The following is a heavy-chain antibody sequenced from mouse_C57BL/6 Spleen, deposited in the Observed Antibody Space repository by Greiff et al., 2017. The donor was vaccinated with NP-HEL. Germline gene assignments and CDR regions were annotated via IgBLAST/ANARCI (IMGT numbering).Heavy chain of an antibody. V-gene: IGHV1-64*01. J-gene: IGHJ3*01. CDR3: ARDYYYGSSYVGWFAY. D-gene: IGHD1-1*01. Sequence: VQLHQPGAELVKPGASVKLSCKASGYTFTSYWMHWVKQRPGPGLEWIGMIPPNSGSTNYNEKFKSKATLTVDKSSSTAYMQLSSLTSEDAAVYYCARDYYYGSSYVGWFAYWGQGTLVTVSA. CDR1: GYTFTSYW. CDR2: IPPNSGST.